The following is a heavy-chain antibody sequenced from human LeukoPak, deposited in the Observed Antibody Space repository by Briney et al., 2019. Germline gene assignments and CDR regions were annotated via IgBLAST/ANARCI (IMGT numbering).Heavy chain of an antibody. Sequence: SETLSLTCTVSGGSISSYYWSWIRHPPAKGLDWIGHIYTSGSTNYNPSLKSRVTISVDTSKNQFSLKLSSVTAADTAVYYCARGGGSRYYYYGMDVWGQGTTVTVSS. CDR1: GGSISSYY. V-gene: IGHV4-4*09. CDR3: ARGGGSRYYYYGMDV. D-gene: IGHD2-15*01. CDR2: IYTSGST. J-gene: IGHJ6*02.